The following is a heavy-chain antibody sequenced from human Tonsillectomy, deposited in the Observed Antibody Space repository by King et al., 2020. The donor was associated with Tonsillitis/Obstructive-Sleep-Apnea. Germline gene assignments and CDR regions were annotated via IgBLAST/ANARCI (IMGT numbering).Heavy chain of an antibody. D-gene: IGHD4-23*01. CDR2: IKQDGSEK. Sequence: VQLVESGGGLVQPGGSLRLSCAASGFTFSSYWMSWVRQAPGKGLEGVANIKQDGSEKYYVDSVKCRFTISRDNAKNSLYLQMHSLRAEDTAVYYCARDDHGGNSNYWGQGTLVTVSS. J-gene: IGHJ4*02. CDR3: ARDDHGGNSNY. V-gene: IGHV3-7*04. CDR1: GFTFSSYW.